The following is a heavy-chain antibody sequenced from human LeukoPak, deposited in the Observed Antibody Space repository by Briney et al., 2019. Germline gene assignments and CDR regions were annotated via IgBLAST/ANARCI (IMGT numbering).Heavy chain of an antibody. CDR1: GDSISSSTYY. D-gene: IGHD7-27*01. CDR2: IYSSGST. CDR3: ARSKLGAPYY. J-gene: IGHJ4*02. V-gene: IGHV4-39*07. Sequence: PSETLSLTCIVSGDSISSSTYYWGWIRQPPGKGLEWITSIYSSGSTYYNPSLKSRVTISLDTSKNQFSLKLSSVTAADTAVYYCARSKLGAPYYWGQGTLVTVSS.